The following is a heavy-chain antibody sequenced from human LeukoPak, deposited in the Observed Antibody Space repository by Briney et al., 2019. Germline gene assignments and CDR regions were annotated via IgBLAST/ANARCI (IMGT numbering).Heavy chain of an antibody. CDR1: GFTFDDYA. J-gene: IGHJ6*03. Sequence: PGRSLRLSCAASGFTFDDYAMHWVRQAPGKGLEWVSRINSDGSSTSYADSVKGRFTISRDNAKNTLYLQMNSLRAEDTAVYYCARDGYCSGGSCRTTGYYYYMDVWGKGTTVTVSS. D-gene: IGHD2-15*01. CDR3: ARDGYCSGGSCRTTGYYYYMDV. V-gene: IGHV3-74*01. CDR2: INSDGSST.